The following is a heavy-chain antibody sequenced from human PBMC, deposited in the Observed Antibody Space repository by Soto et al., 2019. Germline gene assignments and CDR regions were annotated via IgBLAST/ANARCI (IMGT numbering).Heavy chain of an antibody. D-gene: IGHD2-15*01. CDR1: GGTFSSYT. J-gene: IGHJ5*02. CDR3: ARSVVAAPGFDP. V-gene: IGHV1-69*02. CDR2: IIPILGIA. Sequence: SVKVSCKASGGTFSSYTTSWVRQAPGQGLEWMGRIIPILGIANYAQKFQGRVTITADKSTSTAYMELSSLRSEDTAVYYCARSVVAAPGFDPWGQGTLVTVSS.